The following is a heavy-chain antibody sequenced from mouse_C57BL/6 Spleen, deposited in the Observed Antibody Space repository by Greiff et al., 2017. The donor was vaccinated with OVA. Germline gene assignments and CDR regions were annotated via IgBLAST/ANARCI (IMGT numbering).Heavy chain of an antibody. CDR3: ASSIYPSYFDY. CDR2: IDPSDSET. CDR1: GYTFTSYW. V-gene: IGHV1-52*01. J-gene: IGHJ2*01. Sequence: QVQLQQSGAELVRPGSSVKLSCKASGYTFTSYWMHWVKQRPIQGLEWIGNIDPSDSETHYNQKFKDKATLTVDKSSSTAYMQLSSLTSEDSAVYYCASSIYPSYFDYWGQGTTLTVSS. D-gene: IGHD2-1*01.